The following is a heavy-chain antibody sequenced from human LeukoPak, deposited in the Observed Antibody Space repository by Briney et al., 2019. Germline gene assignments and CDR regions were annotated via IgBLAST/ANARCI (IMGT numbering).Heavy chain of an antibody. J-gene: IGHJ3*01. V-gene: IGHV1-8*02. CDR1: GFAFSNYA. Sequence: ASVKVSCKSSGFAFSNYAINWARQATGHGLEWMGWMNPNSGDIAYAQKFQGRVTMTGNTSISTVYMQLSNLRSEDMALYYCATFSSSWHDAFDVWGQGARVTVSS. CDR2: MNPNSGDI. CDR3: ATFSSSWHDAFDV. D-gene: IGHD6-13*01.